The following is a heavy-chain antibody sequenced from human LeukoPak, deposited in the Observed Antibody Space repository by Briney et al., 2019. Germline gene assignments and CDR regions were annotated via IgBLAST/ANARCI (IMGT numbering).Heavy chain of an antibody. D-gene: IGHD2-21*02. J-gene: IGHJ5*02. V-gene: IGHV3-7*01. CDR3: ARLPQSLVLLFYCFDP. CDR1: VFTFSSFW. Sequence: GGPLSLLCAPCVFTFSSFWVMWAREAPGKGVEGVANLKHNGSEKNYEDAVKGRFTISTDNAKNSLYLQMNSLRAEETAVYYCARLPQSLVLLFYCFDPWGQGTLVTVSS. CDR2: LKHNGSEK.